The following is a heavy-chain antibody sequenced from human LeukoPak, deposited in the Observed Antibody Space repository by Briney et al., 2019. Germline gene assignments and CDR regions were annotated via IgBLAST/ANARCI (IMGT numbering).Heavy chain of an antibody. Sequence: SETLSLTCTVSGGSISSYYWSWIRQPAGKGLEWIGRIYASGSTNYNPSLKSRVTMSVDTSKNQFSLKLSSVTAADTAVYYCARAWGRWLQLRWYAFDIWGQGTMVTLSS. D-gene: IGHD5-24*01. J-gene: IGHJ3*02. CDR2: IYASGST. CDR1: GGSISSYY. CDR3: ARAWGRWLQLRWYAFDI. V-gene: IGHV4-4*07.